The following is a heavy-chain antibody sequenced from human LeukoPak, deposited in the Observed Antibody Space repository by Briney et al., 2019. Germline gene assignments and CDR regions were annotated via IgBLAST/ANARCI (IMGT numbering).Heavy chain of an antibody. J-gene: IGHJ4*02. D-gene: IGHD1-26*01. CDR1: GFTFSSYW. CDR3: VRDGVGAPPFDY. Sequence: GGSLRLSCAASGFTFSSYWMHWVRQAPGKGLVWVSRINSDGSSTSYADSVKGRFTISRDNAKNTLYLQMNSLRAEDTAVYYCVRDGVGAPPFDYWGQGALVTVSS. V-gene: IGHV3-74*01. CDR2: INSDGSST.